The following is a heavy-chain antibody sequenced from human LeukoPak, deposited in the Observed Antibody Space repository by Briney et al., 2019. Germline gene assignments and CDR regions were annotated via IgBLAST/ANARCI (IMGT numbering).Heavy chain of an antibody. D-gene: IGHD6-19*01. CDR3: AGGGEQWLVYFEY. CDR1: GGSFSGYY. CDR2: INHSGST. Sequence: PSETLSLTCAVYGGSFSGYYWSWIRQPPGKGLEWIGEINHSGSTNYNPSLKSRVTISVDTSKNQFSLKLSSVAAADTAVYYCAGGGEQWLVYFEYWGQGTLVTVSS. J-gene: IGHJ4*02. V-gene: IGHV4-34*01.